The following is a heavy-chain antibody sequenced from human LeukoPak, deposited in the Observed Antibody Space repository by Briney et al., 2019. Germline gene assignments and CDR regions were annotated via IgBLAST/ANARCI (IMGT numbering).Heavy chain of an antibody. D-gene: IGHD5-18*01. CDR1: GYSFTSSW. J-gene: IGHJ4*02. CDR3: ARSGGYSHGWPFDY. V-gene: IGHV5-51*01. Sequence: GEFLKISCKGSGYSFTSSWIGGVRQMPGKGLEWMGIIYPGDSDTRYSPSFQGQVTISADKSITIAYLQWSSLKASDTAMYYCARSGGYSHGWPFDYWGQGTLVTVSS. CDR2: IYPGDSDT.